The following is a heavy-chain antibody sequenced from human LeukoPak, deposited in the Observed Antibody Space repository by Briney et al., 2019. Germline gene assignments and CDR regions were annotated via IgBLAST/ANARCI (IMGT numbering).Heavy chain of an antibody. J-gene: IGHJ4*02. V-gene: IGHV3-53*01. Sequence: GGSLRLSCAASGFTVSSNYMSWVRQAPGKGLEWVSVIYSGGSTYYADSVKGRFTISRHNSKNTLYLQMNSLRAEDTAVYYCAADYGDYDLYYFDYWGQGTLVTVSS. CDR3: AADYGDYDLYYFDY. CDR1: GFTVSSNY. D-gene: IGHD4-17*01. CDR2: IYSGGST.